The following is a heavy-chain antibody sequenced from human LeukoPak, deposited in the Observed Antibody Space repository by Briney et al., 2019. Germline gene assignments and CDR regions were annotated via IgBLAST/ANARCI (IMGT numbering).Heavy chain of an antibody. Sequence: SETLSLTCAVYGGSFSGYYWSWIRQPPGKGLEWIGEINQSGSTNYNPSLKSRVTISVDTSKNQFSLKLSSVTAADTAVYYCARADGYCSSTSCRHYYYYMDVWGKGTTVTVSS. V-gene: IGHV4-34*01. CDR1: GGSFSGYY. J-gene: IGHJ6*03. CDR2: INQSGST. CDR3: ARADGYCSSTSCRHYYYYMDV. D-gene: IGHD2-2*03.